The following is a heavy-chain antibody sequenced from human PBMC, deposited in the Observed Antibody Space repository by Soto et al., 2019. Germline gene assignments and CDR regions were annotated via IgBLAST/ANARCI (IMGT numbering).Heavy chain of an antibody. J-gene: IGHJ4*02. D-gene: IGHD3-3*01. Sequence: EVQLVESGGRLVQPGRSLRLSCVGTGLNFDDFAMHWVRQATGKGLEWVSGITWNSRVLAYADSVKGRFTISRDNARNSLYLQMDSLRDEDTALYYCAKGRYDFWSPYYVDSWGQGTLVTVSS. CDR2: ITWNSRVL. CDR1: GLNFDDFA. V-gene: IGHV3-9*01. CDR3: AKGRYDFWSPYYVDS.